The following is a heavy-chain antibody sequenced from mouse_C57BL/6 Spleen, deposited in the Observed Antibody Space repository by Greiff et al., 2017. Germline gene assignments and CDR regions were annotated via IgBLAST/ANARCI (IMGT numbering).Heavy chain of an antibody. D-gene: IGHD1-1*01. CDR3: ARREVLAWFAY. Sequence: VQLQQSGAELVRPGTSVKMSCKASGYTFTNYWIGWAKQRPGHGLEWIGDIYPGGGYTNYNEKFKGKATLTADKSSSTAYMQFSSLTSEDSAIYYCARREVLAWFAYWGQGTLVTVSA. V-gene: IGHV1-63*01. J-gene: IGHJ3*01. CDR2: IYPGGGYT. CDR1: GYTFTNYW.